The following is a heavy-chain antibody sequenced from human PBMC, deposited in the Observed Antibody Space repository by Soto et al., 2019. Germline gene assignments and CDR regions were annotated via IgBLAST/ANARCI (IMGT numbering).Heavy chain of an antibody. CDR2: IKPDESEK. D-gene: IGHD4-4*01. CDR3: VRGGSNYAS. V-gene: IGHV3-7*01. CDR1: GFTFSDSW. Sequence: EVQLVESGGGVVQPGGSLRLSCTASGFTFSDSWMTWVRQALGKGLEWVARIKPDESEKKYADSVKGRFSISRDNAKNSMYLQMDSLRGEDTAVYYCVRGGSNYASWGQGTLVTVSS. J-gene: IGHJ5*02.